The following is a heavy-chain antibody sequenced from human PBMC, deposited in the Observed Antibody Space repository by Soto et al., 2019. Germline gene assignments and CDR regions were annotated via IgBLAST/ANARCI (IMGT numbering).Heavy chain of an antibody. D-gene: IGHD6-13*01. CDR3: ARGFGSSWYYFDS. J-gene: IGHJ4*02. CDR2: IYTDGGT. Sequence: PSETLSLTCTVSGGSINSYYWSWLRQPAGKRLEWIGRIYTDGGTNYNPSLKSRVAMSLDTSRKQFSLNLSSVTAADTAVYYCARGFGSSWYYFDSWGQGTLVTVS. CDR1: GGSINSYY. V-gene: IGHV4-4*07.